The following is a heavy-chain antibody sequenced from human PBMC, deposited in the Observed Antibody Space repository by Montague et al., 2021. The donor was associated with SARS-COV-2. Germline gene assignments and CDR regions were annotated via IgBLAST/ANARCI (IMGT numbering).Heavy chain of an antibody. Sequence: ETLSLTCAVYGGSSSGYYWSWIRQPPGKGLEWIGEINHSGSTNYNPSLKSRVTISVDTSKNQFSLKLSSVTAADTAVYYCAREVGRGYSGYEGEYWGQGTLVTVSS. V-gene: IGHV4-34*01. CDR3: AREVGRGYSGYEGEY. CDR2: INHSGST. D-gene: IGHD5-12*01. CDR1: GGSSSGYY. J-gene: IGHJ4*02.